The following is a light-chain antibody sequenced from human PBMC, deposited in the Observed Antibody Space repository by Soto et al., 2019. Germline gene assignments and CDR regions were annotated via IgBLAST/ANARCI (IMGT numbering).Light chain of an antibody. Sequence: AIQMTQSPSSLSASVGDRVTITCRASQDIKNYLAWYQQGAGKVPKLLIYATSTLQSGVPSRFSGSGSGTDFTLTISCLQSEDFATYYCQQYYSYPRTFGQGTKVDIK. CDR1: QDIKNY. CDR2: ATS. CDR3: QQYYSYPRT. J-gene: IGKJ1*01. V-gene: IGKV1-8*01.